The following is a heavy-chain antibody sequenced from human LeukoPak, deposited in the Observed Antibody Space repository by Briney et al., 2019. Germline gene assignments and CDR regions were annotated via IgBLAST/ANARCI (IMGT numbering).Heavy chain of an antibody. D-gene: IGHD6-19*01. CDR3: ARATSSGWYLYRLDY. J-gene: IGHJ4*02. V-gene: IGHV1-69*13. CDR2: IIPIFGTA. CDR1: GGTFSSYA. Sequence: VASVKVSCKASGGTFSSYAISWVRQAPGQGLEWMGGIIPIFGTANYAQKFQGRVTITADESTSTAYMELSSLRSEDTAVYYCARATSSGWYLYRLDYWGQGTLVTVSS.